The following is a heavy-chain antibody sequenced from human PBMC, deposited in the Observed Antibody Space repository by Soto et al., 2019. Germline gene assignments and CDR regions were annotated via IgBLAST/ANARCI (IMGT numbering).Heavy chain of an antibody. J-gene: IGHJ2*01. V-gene: IGHV4-61*01. D-gene: IGHD2-21*01. CDR2: IYYSGST. CDR1: GGSVSSGSYY. Sequence: QVQLQESGPGLVKPSETLSLTCTVSGGSVSSGSYYWSWIRQPPGKGLEWIGYIYYSGSTNYNPSLKSRVTISVDTSKNQFSLKLSSVTAADTAMYYCARDRDWGRGTLVTVSS. CDR3: ARDRD.